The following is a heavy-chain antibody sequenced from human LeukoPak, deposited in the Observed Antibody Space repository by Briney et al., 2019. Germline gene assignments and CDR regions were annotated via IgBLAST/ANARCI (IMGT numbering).Heavy chain of an antibody. Sequence: ASVKVSCTASGGTFSSYAISWVRQAPGQGLEWMGWISAYNGNTNYAQELQGRVTMTTDTSTSTAYMELRSLRSDDTAVYYCARVVGYGSGSYFDYWGQGTLVTVSS. CDR3: ARVVGYGSGSYFDY. CDR1: GGTFSSYA. D-gene: IGHD3-10*01. J-gene: IGHJ4*02. V-gene: IGHV1-18*01. CDR2: ISAYNGNT.